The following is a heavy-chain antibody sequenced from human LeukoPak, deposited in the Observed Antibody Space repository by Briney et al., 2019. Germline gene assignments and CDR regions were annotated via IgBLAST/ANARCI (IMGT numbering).Heavy chain of an antibody. CDR3: ARLGSSGYYIGTLTP. Sequence: GGSLRLSCAASGFTFSGSAMHWVRQASGKGLEWVGRIRSKANSYATAYAASVKGRFTISRDDSKNTAYLQMNSLKTEDTAVYYCARLGSSGYYIGTLTPWGQGTLVTVSS. CDR1: GFTFSGSA. J-gene: IGHJ4*02. V-gene: IGHV3-73*01. CDR2: IRSKANSYAT. D-gene: IGHD3-22*01.